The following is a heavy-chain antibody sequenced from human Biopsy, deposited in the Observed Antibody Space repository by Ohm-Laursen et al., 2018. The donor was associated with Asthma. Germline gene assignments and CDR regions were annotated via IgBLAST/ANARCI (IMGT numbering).Heavy chain of an antibody. V-gene: IGHV3-7*01. Sequence: GSLRLSCAASGFTFGDYWMSWVRQVPGKGLEWVANIKHDGTEKNHVDSLKGRFTISRDNAKNSLYQQMNSLRAEDTAVYYCARTFHFWSPYHAEHYQLWGQGTLVTVPS. CDR1: GFTFGDYW. J-gene: IGHJ1*01. D-gene: IGHD3-3*02. CDR3: ARTFHFWSPYHAEHYQL. CDR2: IKHDGTEK.